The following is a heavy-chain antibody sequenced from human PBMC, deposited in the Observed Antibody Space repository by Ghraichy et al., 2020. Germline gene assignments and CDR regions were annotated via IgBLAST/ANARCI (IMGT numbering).Heavy chain of an antibody. CDR2: ISGSGGST. J-gene: IGHJ4*02. Sequence: LSLTCAASGFTFSSYAMSWVRQAPGKGLEWVSAISGSGGSTYYADSVKGRFTISRDNSKNTLYLQMNSLRAEDTAVYYCANLPTYYYDSSGYYYFDYWGQGTLVTVSS. D-gene: IGHD3-22*01. CDR1: GFTFSSYA. V-gene: IGHV3-23*01. CDR3: ANLPTYYYDSSGYYYFDY.